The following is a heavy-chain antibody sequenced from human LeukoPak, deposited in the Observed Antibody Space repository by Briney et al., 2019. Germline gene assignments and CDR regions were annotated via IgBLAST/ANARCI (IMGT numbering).Heavy chain of an antibody. V-gene: IGHV3-23*01. CDR1: GFTFRDYA. CDR3: AKDKGVYYFDY. J-gene: IGHJ4*02. Sequence: GGTLRLSCVASGFTFRDYAMSWVRQAPGKGLEWVSAISGSGGSTYYADSVKGRFTISRDNSKNTLYLQMNSLRAEDTAVYYCAKDKGVYYFDYWGQGTLVTVSS. CDR2: ISGSGGST. D-gene: IGHD2-8*01.